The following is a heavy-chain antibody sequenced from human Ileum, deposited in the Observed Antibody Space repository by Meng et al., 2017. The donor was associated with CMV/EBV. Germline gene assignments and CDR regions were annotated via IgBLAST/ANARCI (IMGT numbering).Heavy chain of an antibody. D-gene: IGHD6-6*01. CDR2: IYYSGST. Sequence: GSLRLSCTVSGGSISSSSYYWGWIRQPPGKGLEWIGSIYYSGSTYYNPSLKSRVTISVDTSKNQFSLKLSSVTAADTAVYYCARDPLSSSILFDPWGQGTLVTVSS. J-gene: IGHJ5*02. V-gene: IGHV4-39*07. CDR3: ARDPLSSSILFDP. CDR1: GGSISSSSYY.